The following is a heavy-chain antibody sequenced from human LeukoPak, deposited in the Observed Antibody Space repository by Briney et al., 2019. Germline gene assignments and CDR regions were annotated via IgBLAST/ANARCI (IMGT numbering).Heavy chain of an antibody. D-gene: IGHD5-12*01. Sequence: GRSLRLSCAASGFTFDDYAMHWVRQAPGKGLEWVSGISWNSGSIGYADSVKGRFTISRDNAKNSLYLQMNSLRAEDTAVYYCANGYIRFGGYSGYDHFDYWGQGTLVTVSS. V-gene: IGHV3-9*01. CDR2: ISWNSGSI. CDR1: GFTFDDYA. CDR3: ANGYIRFGGYSGYDHFDY. J-gene: IGHJ4*02.